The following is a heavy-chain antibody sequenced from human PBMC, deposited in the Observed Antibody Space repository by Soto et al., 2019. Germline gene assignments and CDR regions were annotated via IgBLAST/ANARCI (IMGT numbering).Heavy chain of an antibody. CDR2: INPSGGST. Sequence: ASVKVSCKASGYTFTSYYMHWVRQAPGQGLEWMGIINPSGGSTSYAQKFQGRVTMTRDTSTSTVYMELSSLRSEDTAVYYCARGGYSYGSGSFGYYGMDVWGQGTTVTVSS. CDR1: GYTFTSYY. CDR3: ARGGYSYGSGSFGYYGMDV. D-gene: IGHD5-18*01. J-gene: IGHJ6*02. V-gene: IGHV1-46*01.